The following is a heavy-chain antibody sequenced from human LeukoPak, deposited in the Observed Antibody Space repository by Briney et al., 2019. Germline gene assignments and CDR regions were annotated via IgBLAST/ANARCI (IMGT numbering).Heavy chain of an antibody. D-gene: IGHD2-15*01. CDR1: GFTFSDYY. CDR3: ARNDLGYCSGGSCYSDFLDY. CDR2: ISSSSSYT. J-gene: IGHJ4*02. Sequence: GGSLRLSCAASGFTFSDYYMSWIRQAPGKGLEWVSYISSSSSYTNYADSVKGRFTISRNNAKNSLYLQMNSLRAEDTAVYYCARNDLGYCSGGSCYSDFLDYWGQGTLVTVSS. V-gene: IGHV3-11*06.